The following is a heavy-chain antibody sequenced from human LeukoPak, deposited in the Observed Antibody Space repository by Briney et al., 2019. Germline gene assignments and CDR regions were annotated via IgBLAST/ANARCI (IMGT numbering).Heavy chain of an antibody. D-gene: IGHD3-22*01. CDR2: ISSNGGST. CDR1: GFTFSRHA. V-gene: IGHV3-64D*09. CDR3: VKSRDSSGYYYGYFDY. J-gene: IGHJ4*02. Sequence: GGSLRLSCSGAGFTFSRHAMHWVRQAPGKGLEYVSAISSNGGSTYYADSVKGRFTISRDNSKNTLYLQMSSLRAEDTAVYYCVKSRDSSGYYYGYFDYWGQGTLVTVSS.